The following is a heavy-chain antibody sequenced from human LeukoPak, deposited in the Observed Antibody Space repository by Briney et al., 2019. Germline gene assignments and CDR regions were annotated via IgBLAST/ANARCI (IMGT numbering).Heavy chain of an antibody. CDR1: GYTFTSYG. D-gene: IGHD3-9*01. CDR3: ARVGLRYFDWLSTGFDP. CDR2: ISAYNGNT. V-gene: IGHV1-18*04. J-gene: IGHJ5*02. Sequence: ASVKVSCKASGYTFTSYGISLVRQGPGQGLEWMGWISAYNGNTNYAQKLQGRVTMTTDTSTSTAYMELRSLRSDDTAVYYCARVGLRYFDWLSTGFDPWGQGTLVTVSS.